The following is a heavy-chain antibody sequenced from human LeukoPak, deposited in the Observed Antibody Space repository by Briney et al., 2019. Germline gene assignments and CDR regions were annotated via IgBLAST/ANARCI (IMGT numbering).Heavy chain of an antibody. J-gene: IGHJ5*01. V-gene: IGHV4-59*08. CDR2: ISYSGST. CDR1: GDSIRSYD. D-gene: IGHD3-3*01. CDR3: ARGCYDFWSNYQSNNWFDS. Sequence: SETLSLTCTVSGDSIRSYDWSWIRQSPGKGLEWIGYISYSGSTNYNPSLKSRVTISVDTSKNQFSLNLSSVTAADTAVYYCARGCYDFWSNYQSNNWFDSWGQGTLVTVSS.